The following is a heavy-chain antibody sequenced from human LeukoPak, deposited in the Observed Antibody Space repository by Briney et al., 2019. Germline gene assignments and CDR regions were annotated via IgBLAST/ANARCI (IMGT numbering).Heavy chain of an antibody. CDR1: GFTFSSYA. V-gene: IGHV3-23*01. Sequence: GSLRLSCAASGFTFSSYAMSWVRQAPGKGLEWVSAISGSGTSTYYADSVKGRFTISRDNSKNTLYLQMNSLRAEDTAVYYCVKAPPTPLYYYYYMDVWGKGTTVTVSS. CDR2: ISGSGTST. CDR3: VKAPPTPLYYYYYMDV. J-gene: IGHJ6*03.